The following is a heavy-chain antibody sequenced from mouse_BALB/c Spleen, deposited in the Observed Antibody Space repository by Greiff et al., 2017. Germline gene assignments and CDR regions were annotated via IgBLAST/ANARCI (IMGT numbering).Heavy chain of an antibody. V-gene: IGHV1-69*02. CDR1: GYTFTSYW. J-gene: IGHJ3*01. CDR3: ARDLVRRRFAY. Sequence: QVQLQQPGAELVKPGASVKLSCKASGYTFTSYWMHWVKQRPGQGLEWIGEIDPSDSYTNYNQKFKGKATLTVDKSSSTAYMQLSSLTSEDSAVYYCARDLVRRRFAYWGQGTLVTVSA. CDR2: IDPSDSYT. D-gene: IGHD2-14*01.